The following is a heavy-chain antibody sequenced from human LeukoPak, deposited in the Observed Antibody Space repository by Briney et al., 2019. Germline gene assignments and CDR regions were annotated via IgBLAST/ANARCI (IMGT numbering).Heavy chain of an antibody. D-gene: IGHD3-10*01. J-gene: IGHJ4*02. V-gene: IGHV3-33*06. Sequence: GGSLRLSCAASGFTFSSYGMHWVRQAPGKGLEWVAVIWYDGSNKYYADSVKGRFTISRDNSKNTLYLQMNSLRAEDTAVYYCAENPWFGELTYYFDYWGQGTLVTVSS. CDR1: GFTFSSYG. CDR2: IWYDGSNK. CDR3: AENPWFGELTYYFDY.